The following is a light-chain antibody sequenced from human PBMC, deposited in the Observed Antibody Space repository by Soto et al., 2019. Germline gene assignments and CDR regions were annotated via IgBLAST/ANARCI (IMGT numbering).Light chain of an antibody. CDR1: NSNIGNNY. J-gene: IGLJ1*01. V-gene: IGLV1-47*01. Sequence: QSVLTQPPSASGTPGQRFTISCSGSNSNIGNNYIYWYRQLPGTAPKLLIYRSNERPSGVPDRFSGSKSGTSASLAISGLRSEDEDDCYCAAWDDSLSGYVFGIGTKVT. CDR3: AAWDDSLSGYV. CDR2: RSN.